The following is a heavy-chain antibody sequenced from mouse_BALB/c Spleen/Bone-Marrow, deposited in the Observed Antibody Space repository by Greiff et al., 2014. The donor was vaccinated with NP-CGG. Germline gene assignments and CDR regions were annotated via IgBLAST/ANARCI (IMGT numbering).Heavy chain of an antibody. CDR3: ARYGNGLMDY. J-gene: IGHJ4*01. Sequence: VQLQQSGAELVKPGASVKLSCTASGFNIKDTYMHWAKQRPEQGLEWIGRIYPANGDTKYDPKFQGKATITADTSSNTAYLQLSSLTSEDTAVYYCARYGNGLMDYWGQGTSVTVSS. CDR2: IYPANGDT. V-gene: IGHV14-3*02. CDR1: GFNIKDTY. D-gene: IGHD2-1*01.